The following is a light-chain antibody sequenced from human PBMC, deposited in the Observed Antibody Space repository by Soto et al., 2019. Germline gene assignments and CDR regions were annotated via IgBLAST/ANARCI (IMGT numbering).Light chain of an antibody. Sequence: QSVLTQPPSVSGAPGQRVTISCTGSSSNIGAGYDVHWYQQLPGIAPKLLIYRNNNRPSGVPDRFSGSKSGNSASLAITGLQAEYEADYYCQSYDSSLSGYVVFGGRTKLTVL. CDR1: SSNIGAGYD. CDR3: QSYDSSLSGYVV. V-gene: IGLV1-40*01. CDR2: RNN. J-gene: IGLJ2*01.